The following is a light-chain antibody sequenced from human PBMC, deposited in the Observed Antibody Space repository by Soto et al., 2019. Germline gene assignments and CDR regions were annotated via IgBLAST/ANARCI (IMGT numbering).Light chain of an antibody. CDR2: DAS. Sequence: DIQMTQSPSPLSASVGDSVTITFKASQDIRNYVNWYQKRPGKAPKLLIYDASSLETGAPSRFSGSGSGTDFTFTISTLQPEDFATYYCQQYADQFTFGPGTKVDIK. J-gene: IGKJ3*01. CDR1: QDIRNY. CDR3: QQYADQFT. V-gene: IGKV1-33*01.